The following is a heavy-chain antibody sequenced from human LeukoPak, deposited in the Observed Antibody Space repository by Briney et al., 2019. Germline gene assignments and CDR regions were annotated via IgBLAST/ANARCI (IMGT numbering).Heavy chain of an antibody. J-gene: IGHJ6*03. V-gene: IGHV4-59*01. CDR3: ARGGSTGYYYMDV. CDR2: IYYSGST. CDR1: GGSISSYY. D-gene: IGHD2-15*01. Sequence: SETLSLTCTVSGGSISSYYWSWIRQPPGKGLEWIGYIYYSGSTNYNPSLKRRVTISVDTSKNQFSLKLSSVTAADTAVYYCARGGSTGYYYMDVWGKGTTVTISS.